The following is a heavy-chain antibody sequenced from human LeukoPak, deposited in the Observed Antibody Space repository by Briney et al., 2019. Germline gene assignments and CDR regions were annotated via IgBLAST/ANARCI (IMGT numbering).Heavy chain of an antibody. CDR1: GGSISSGGYY. V-gene: IGHV4-31*03. CDR2: IYYSGST. Sequence: SETLSLTCTVSGGSISSGGYYWNWIRQHPGKGLEWIGYIYYSGSTYYNPPLKSRVTISVDTSKNQFSLKLSSVTAADTAVYYCARVDSGYDYYFDYWGQGTLVTVSS. CDR3: ARVDSGYDYYFDY. J-gene: IGHJ4*02. D-gene: IGHD5-12*01.